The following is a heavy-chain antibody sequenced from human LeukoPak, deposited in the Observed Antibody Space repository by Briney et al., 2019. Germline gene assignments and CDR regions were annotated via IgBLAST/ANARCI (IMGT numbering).Heavy chain of an antibody. CDR2: ISYDGSNK. V-gene: IGHV3-30*03. CDR1: GFTFSNYG. J-gene: IGHJ6*02. D-gene: IGHD6-19*01. Sequence: GGSLRLSCAASGFTFSNYGMHWVRQAPGKGLEWVAVISYDGSNKYYADSVKGRFTISRDNAKNSLYLQMNSLRAEDTAVYYCARDRGGWYGMDVWGQGTTVTVSS. CDR3: ARDRGGWYGMDV.